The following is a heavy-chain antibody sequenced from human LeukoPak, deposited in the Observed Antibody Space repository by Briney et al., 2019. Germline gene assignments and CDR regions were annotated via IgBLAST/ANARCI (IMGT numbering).Heavy chain of an antibody. CDR2: IYYSGST. J-gene: IGHJ3*02. V-gene: IGHV4-39*01. CDR1: GGPISSSSYY. D-gene: IGHD6-19*01. CDR3: ARLVRSGWYLVAFDI. Sequence: SETLSLTCTVSGGPISSSSYYWGWIRQPPGKGLEWIGSIYYSGSTYYNPSLKSRVTISVDTSKNQFSLELSSVTAADTAVYYCARLVRSGWYLVAFDIWGQGTMVTVSS.